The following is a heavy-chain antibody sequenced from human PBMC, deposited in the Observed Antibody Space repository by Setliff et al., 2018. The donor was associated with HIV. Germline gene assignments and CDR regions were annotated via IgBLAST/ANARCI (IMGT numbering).Heavy chain of an antibody. CDR2: INPNSGGT. J-gene: IGHJ4*02. CDR1: GYTFTGYH. Sequence: ASVKVSCKTSGYTFTGYHMHWVRQAPGQGLEWMGWINPNSGGTIYAQKFQDRVTMTRDASSSTAYMELSRLRSDDTAVYYCATGRDSSGYYFLADYWGRGTLVTVSS. V-gene: IGHV1-2*02. CDR3: ATGRDSSGYYFLADY. D-gene: IGHD3-22*01.